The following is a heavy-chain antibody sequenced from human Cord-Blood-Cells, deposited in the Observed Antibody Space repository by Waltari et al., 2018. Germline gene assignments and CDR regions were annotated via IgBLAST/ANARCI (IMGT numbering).Heavy chain of an antibody. CDR3: ARESRGDYDAFDI. V-gene: IGHV3-53*02. D-gene: IGHD4-17*01. Sequence: EVQLVETGGGLIQPGGSLRLSCAASGFTVSSTYMSWVRQAPGKGLEWVSVIYSGGSTYYADSVKGRFTISRDNSKNTLYLQMNSLRAEDTAVYYCARESRGDYDAFDIWGQGTMVTVSS. J-gene: IGHJ3*02. CDR1: GFTVSSTY. CDR2: IYSGGST.